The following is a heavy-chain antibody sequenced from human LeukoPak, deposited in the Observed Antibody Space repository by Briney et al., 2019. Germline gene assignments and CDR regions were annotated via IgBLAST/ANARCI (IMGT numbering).Heavy chain of an antibody. Sequence: SENLSLTCTVSGGSISSSSYYWGWIRQPPGKGLEWIGSIYYSGSTYYNPSLKSRVTISVDTSKNQFSLKLSSVTAADTAVYYCARRNGYLNWFDPWGQGTLVTVSS. CDR2: IYYSGST. J-gene: IGHJ5*02. D-gene: IGHD1-1*01. CDR1: GGSISSSSYY. CDR3: ARRNGYLNWFDP. V-gene: IGHV4-39*01.